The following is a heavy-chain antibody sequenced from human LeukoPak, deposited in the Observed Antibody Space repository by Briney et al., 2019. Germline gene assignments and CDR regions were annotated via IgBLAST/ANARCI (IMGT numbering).Heavy chain of an antibody. Sequence: GGSLRLSCAASGFTFGDYCMSWIRQAPGKGLEWVSYISSSGSTIYYADSVKGRFTISRDNAKNSLYLQMNSLRAEDTAVYYCAKSGTIFGVVTSSFDYWGQGTLVTVSS. D-gene: IGHD3-3*01. CDR3: AKSGTIFGVVTSSFDY. J-gene: IGHJ4*02. CDR2: ISSSGSTI. CDR1: GFTFGDYC. V-gene: IGHV3-11*01.